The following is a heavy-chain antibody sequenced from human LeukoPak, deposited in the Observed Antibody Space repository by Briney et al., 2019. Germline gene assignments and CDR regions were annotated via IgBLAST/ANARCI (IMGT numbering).Heavy chain of an antibody. J-gene: IGHJ4*02. CDR1: GFTFSSYS. V-gene: IGHV3-21*04. CDR3: AKDIGMGGSVSVDY. D-gene: IGHD2-15*01. CDR2: ISSSSSYI. Sequence: ETGGSLRLSCAASGFTFSSYSMNWVRQAPGKGLEWVSSISSSSSYIYYADSVKGRFTISRDNAKNSLYLQMNSLRAEDTALYYCAKDIGMGGSVSVDYWGQGALVTVSS.